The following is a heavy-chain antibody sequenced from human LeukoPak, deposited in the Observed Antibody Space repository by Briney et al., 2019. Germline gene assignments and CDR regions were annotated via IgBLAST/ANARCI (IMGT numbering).Heavy chain of an antibody. D-gene: IGHD2-2*01. J-gene: IGHJ4*02. CDR1: GGSISRSGYS. Sequence: SETLSLTCAVSGGSISRSGYSWSWIRQPPGKGLDWIAYIYYTGSTNYNPSLKSRVTISVDTSKNQFSLKLSSVTAADTAVYYCARLDIVVVPAATTFDYWGQGTLVTVSS. V-gene: IGHV4-30-4*07. CDR2: IYYTGST. CDR3: ARLDIVVVPAATTFDY.